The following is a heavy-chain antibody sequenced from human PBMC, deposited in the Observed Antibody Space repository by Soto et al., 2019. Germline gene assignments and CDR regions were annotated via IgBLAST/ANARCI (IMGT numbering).Heavy chain of an antibody. Sequence: QVQLVESGGGVVQPGRSLRLSCAASGFTFSSYGMHWVRQAPGTGLEWVALIWYDGSDKYYSDSVKGRFTISRDNSKNTLYLQMISLSGEDTAVYYCARGWLDGGYEFDYWGQGTLVTVS. CDR1: GFTFSSYG. CDR3: ARGWLDGGYEFDY. V-gene: IGHV3-33*01. D-gene: IGHD5-12*01. J-gene: IGHJ4*02. CDR2: IWYDGSDK.